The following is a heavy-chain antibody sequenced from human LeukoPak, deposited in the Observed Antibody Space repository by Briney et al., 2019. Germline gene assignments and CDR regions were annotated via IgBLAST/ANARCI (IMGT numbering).Heavy chain of an antibody. Sequence: ASVKVSCKVSGYTLTELSMHWVRQAPGKGLEWMGGFDPEDGETIYAQKFQGRVTITADESTSTAYMELSSLRSEDTAVYYCARGNGPYYFDYWGQGTLVTVSS. CDR1: GYTLTELS. CDR2: FDPEDGET. CDR3: ARGNGPYYFDY. D-gene: IGHD2-8*01. J-gene: IGHJ4*02. V-gene: IGHV1-24*01.